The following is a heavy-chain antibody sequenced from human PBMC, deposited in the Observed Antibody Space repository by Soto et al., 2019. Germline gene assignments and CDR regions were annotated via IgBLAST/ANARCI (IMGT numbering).Heavy chain of an antibody. CDR2: INAGNANT. J-gene: IGHJ5*02. CDR1: GYTFTSYA. V-gene: IGHV1-3*01. CDR3: ARGPLRNWFDP. Sequence: ASVQVSCKASGYTFTSYAMHWVRQAPGQRLEWMGWINAGNANTKYSQKFQGRVTITRDTSASTAYMELSSLRSEDTAVYYCARGPLRNWFDPWGQGTLVTVPQ.